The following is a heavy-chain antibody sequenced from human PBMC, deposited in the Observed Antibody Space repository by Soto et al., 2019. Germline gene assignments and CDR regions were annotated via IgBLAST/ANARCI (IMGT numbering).Heavy chain of an antibody. V-gene: IGHV3-30-3*01. CDR3: ARLPPTNSSPLRQSLSRGTNFDY. Sequence: QVQLVESGGGVVQPGRSLRLSCAASGFTFSSYAMHWVRQAPGKGLEWVAVISYDGSNKYYADSVKGRFTISRDNSKNTLYLQMNSLRAEDTAVYYCARLPPTNSSPLRQSLSRGTNFDYWGQGNLVTVSS. J-gene: IGHJ4*02. CDR2: ISYDGSNK. D-gene: IGHD6-13*01. CDR1: GFTFSSYA.